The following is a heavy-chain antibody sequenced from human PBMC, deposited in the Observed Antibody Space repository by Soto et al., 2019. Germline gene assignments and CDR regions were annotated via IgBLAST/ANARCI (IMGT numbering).Heavy chain of an antibody. CDR3: ARGSARGRNYYYYYGMDV. J-gene: IGHJ6*02. D-gene: IGHD3-10*01. V-gene: IGHV4-4*07. CDR1: GGSISSYY. Sequence: ASETLSLTCTVSGGSISSYYWSWIRQPAGKGLEWIGRIYTSGSTNYNPSLKSRVTMSVDTSKNQFSLKLSSVTAADTAVYYCARGSARGRNYYYYYGMDVWGQGTTVTVSS. CDR2: IYTSGST.